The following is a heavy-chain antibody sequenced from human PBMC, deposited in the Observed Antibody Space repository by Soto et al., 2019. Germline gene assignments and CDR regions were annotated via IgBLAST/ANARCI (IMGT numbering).Heavy chain of an antibody. CDR1: GVTFSKYA. Sequence: EVQLLESGGGLVQPGGSLRLSCAVSGVTFSKYAMSWVRQAPGKGPEWVSAISGSGRLTYYPDSVKGRFTISRDNSKNTLFLQMNRLKAEDTATYYCSKGDYGGNSPYWYFDLWGRGTLVTVSS. CDR3: SKGDYGGNSPYWYFDL. CDR2: ISGSGRLT. D-gene: IGHD4-17*01. J-gene: IGHJ2*01. V-gene: IGHV3-23*01.